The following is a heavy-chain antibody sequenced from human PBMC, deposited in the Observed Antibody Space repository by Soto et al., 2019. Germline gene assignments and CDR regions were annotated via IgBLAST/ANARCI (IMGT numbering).Heavy chain of an antibody. CDR2: IDWDDDK. Sequence: LVNPTQTLTLTCTFSGFSLSTSGMCVSWIRQPPGKALEWLALIDWDDDKYYSTSLKTRLTISKDTSKNQVVLTMTNMDPVDTATYYCARALTGGYSYGLYYFDYWGQGTLVTVSS. CDR1: GFSLSTSGMC. CDR3: ARALTGGYSYGLYYFDY. V-gene: IGHV2-70*01. J-gene: IGHJ4*02. D-gene: IGHD5-18*01.